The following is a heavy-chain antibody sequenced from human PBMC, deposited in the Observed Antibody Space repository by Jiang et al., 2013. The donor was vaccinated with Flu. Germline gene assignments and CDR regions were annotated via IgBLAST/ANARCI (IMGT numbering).Heavy chain of an antibody. CDR3: ARGRALDS. CDR2: INHSGST. CDR1: GESLSGYY. J-gene: IGHJ4*02. V-gene: IGHV4-34*01. Sequence: SLTCAVYGESLSGYYWSWIRQPPGKGLEWIGEINHSGSTNYNPSLKSRVTISVDTSKNQFSLKLSTVTAADTAVYFCARGRALDSWGQGTRVTVRS.